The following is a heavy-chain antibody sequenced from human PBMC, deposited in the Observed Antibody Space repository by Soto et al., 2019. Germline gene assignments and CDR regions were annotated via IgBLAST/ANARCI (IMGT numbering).Heavy chain of an antibody. CDR2: IKSKTDGGTT. J-gene: IGHJ6*03. V-gene: IGHV3-15*01. D-gene: IGHD3-3*01. CDR3: TTDRDFGVVIMSGYYYMDV. Sequence: GGSLRLSCAASGFTFSNAWMSWVRQAPGKGLEWVGRIKSKTDGGTTDYAAPGKGGFTISRDDSKNTMYRQINSLKTEDTAVYYCTTDRDFGVVIMSGYYYMDVWGKGTTVTVSS. CDR1: GFTFSNAW.